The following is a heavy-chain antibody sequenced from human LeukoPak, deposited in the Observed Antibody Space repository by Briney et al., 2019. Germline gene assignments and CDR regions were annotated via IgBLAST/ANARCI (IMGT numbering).Heavy chain of an antibody. CDR2: IYHSGST. V-gene: IGHV4-34*01. CDR1: GGSFSGYY. CDR3: ARETGGMAAAGTIDY. D-gene: IGHD6-13*01. Sequence: PSETLSLTCAVYGGSFSGYYWSWIRQPPGKGLEWIGEIYHSGSTNYNPSLKSRVTISVDKSKNQFSLKLSSVTAADTAVYYCARETGGMAAAGTIDYWGQGTLVTVSS. J-gene: IGHJ4*02.